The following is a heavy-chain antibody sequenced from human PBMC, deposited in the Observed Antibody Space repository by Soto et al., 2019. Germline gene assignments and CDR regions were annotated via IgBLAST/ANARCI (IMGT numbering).Heavy chain of an antibody. CDR2: INPSGGST. CDR1: GYTFTSYY. J-gene: IGHJ6*02. CDR3: ARDLHQLADYYYGMDV. Sequence: ASVKVSCKASGYTFTSYYMHWVRQAPGQGLEWMGIINPSGGSTSYAQKFQGRVTMTRDTSTSTVYMELSSLRSEDTAVYYCARDLHQLADYYYGMDVWGQGTTVTVSS. V-gene: IGHV1-46*01. D-gene: IGHD2-2*01.